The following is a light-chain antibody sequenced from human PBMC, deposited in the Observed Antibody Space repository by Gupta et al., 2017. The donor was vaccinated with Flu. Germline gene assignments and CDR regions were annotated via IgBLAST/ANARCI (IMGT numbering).Light chain of an antibody. Sequence: SSVLTQPPSVSVAPGQTATITCGGNNLGSKSVHWYQQKPGQAPVPVDHDDNDRHPGAPERFSGCKTGDKATLMISRVEAGDEADDYCQVWDSSSDHFVFGAGTKVTV. CDR2: DDN. J-gene: IGLJ1*01. V-gene: IGLV3-21*02. CDR1: NLGSKS. CDR3: QVWDSSSDHFV.